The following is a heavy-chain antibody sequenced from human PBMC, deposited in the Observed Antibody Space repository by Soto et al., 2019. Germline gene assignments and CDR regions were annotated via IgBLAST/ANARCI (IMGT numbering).Heavy chain of an antibody. CDR3: VRDSSPYYGGRKEFGAFDI. CDR1: GFNVDNVY. Sequence: EVQLVESGGGLIQPGGSLRLSCIASGFNVDNVYMSWVRQAPGKGLEWVSVLYTADSTNYADSVKGRFTISRDSSKNTVYLQMDSLRAGDTAVYYCVRDSSPYYGGRKEFGAFDIWGLGTVVTVSS. D-gene: IGHD3-3*01. J-gene: IGHJ3*02. V-gene: IGHV3-53*01. CDR2: LYTADST.